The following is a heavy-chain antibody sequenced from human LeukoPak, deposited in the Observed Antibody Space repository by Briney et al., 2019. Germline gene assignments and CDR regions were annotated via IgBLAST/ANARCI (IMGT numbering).Heavy chain of an antibody. CDR2: ISGSGALT. V-gene: IGHV3-23*01. Sequence: GSLRLSCAASGFTFTTYAMSWVRQAPGKGLEWVSGISGSGALTYYADSVKGRFTMSRDNSKNTLYLQMNSLRAEDTAVYYCAKDQVYGGNTLGVFDIWGQGTMVTVSS. J-gene: IGHJ3*02. D-gene: IGHD4-23*01. CDR3: AKDQVYGGNTLGVFDI. CDR1: GFTFTTYA.